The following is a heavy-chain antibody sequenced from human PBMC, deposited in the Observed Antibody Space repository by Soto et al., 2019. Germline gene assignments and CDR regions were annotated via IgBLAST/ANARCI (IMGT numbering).Heavy chain of an antibody. Sequence: PVWSLRLSCTASEFTFSSYAMHWVLQNPFKLLECLAVISYDGSNKYYADSVKGRFTISRDNSKNTLYLQMNSLRAEDTAVYYCARDQLVPGPFDYYGMDVWGQGTTVTVSS. CDR2: ISYDGSNK. CDR3: ARDQLVPGPFDYYGMDV. V-gene: IGHV3-30-3*01. J-gene: IGHJ6*02. D-gene: IGHD6-6*01. CDR1: EFTFSSYA.